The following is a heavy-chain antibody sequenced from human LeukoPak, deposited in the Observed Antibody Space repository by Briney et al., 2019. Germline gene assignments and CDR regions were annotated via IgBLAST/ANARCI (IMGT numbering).Heavy chain of an antibody. CDR1: GSIFTSYW. V-gene: IGHV5-51*01. CDR2: IYPGDSDT. J-gene: IGHJ5*02. Sequence: GASPQISCEGSGSIFTSYWIGWVRQLPGKGLEWMGIIYPGDSDTRYSPSFQGQVTISADKSISTAYLQWSSLKASDTAMYYCARRPYSSSSPWFDPWGQGTLVTVSS. CDR3: ARRPYSSSSPWFDP. D-gene: IGHD6-6*01.